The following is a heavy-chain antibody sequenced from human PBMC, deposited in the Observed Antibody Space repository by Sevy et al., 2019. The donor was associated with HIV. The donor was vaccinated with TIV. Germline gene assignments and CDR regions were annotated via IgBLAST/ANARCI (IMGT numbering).Heavy chain of an antibody. CDR2: IYSGGST. D-gene: IGHD5-12*01. V-gene: IGHV3-53*01. CDR3: AREVRGMATTGDAFDI. CDR1: GFTVSSNY. J-gene: IGHJ3*02. Sequence: GGSLRLSCAASGFTVSSNYMSWVRQAPGKGLEWVSVIYSGGSTYYADSVKGRFTISRDNSKNTLYLQMNSLRAEDTAVYYCAREVRGMATTGDAFDIWGQGTMVTVSS.